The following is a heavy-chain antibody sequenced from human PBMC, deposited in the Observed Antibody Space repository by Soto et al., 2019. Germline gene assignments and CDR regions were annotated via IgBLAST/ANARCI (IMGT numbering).Heavy chain of an antibody. Sequence: ASVKVSCKASGYTFTGYYMHWVRQAPGQGLEWMGWINPNSGGTNYAQKFQGRVTMTRDTSISTAYMELSRLRSDDTAVYYCARGGHSSGYYYYYGMDVWGQGTTVTVSS. CDR2: INPNSGGT. J-gene: IGHJ6*02. CDR1: GYTFTGYY. D-gene: IGHD6-19*01. CDR3: ARGGHSSGYYYYYGMDV. V-gene: IGHV1-2*02.